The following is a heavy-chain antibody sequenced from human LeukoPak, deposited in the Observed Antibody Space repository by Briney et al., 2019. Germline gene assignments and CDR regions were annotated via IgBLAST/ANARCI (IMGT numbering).Heavy chain of an antibody. CDR1: GYTFTSYG. Sequence: AASVKVSCKASGYTFTSYGISWVRQAPGQGLEWMGWISAYNGNTNYAQKLQGRVTMTTDTSTSTAYMELRSLRSDDTAVYYCARERSALPDILTGYYNNWFDPWGQGTLVTVSS. J-gene: IGHJ5*02. CDR3: ARERSALPDILTGYYNNWFDP. V-gene: IGHV1-18*01. D-gene: IGHD3-9*01. CDR2: ISAYNGNT.